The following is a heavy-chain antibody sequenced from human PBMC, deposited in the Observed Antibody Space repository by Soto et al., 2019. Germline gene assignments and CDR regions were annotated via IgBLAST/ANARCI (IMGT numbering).Heavy chain of an antibody. V-gene: IGHV4-59*01. CDR3: ARATYDYWSGYYYYYGMDG. D-gene: IGHD3-3*01. Sequence: SSETLSLTCTVSGGSISSYYWSWIRQPPGKGLEWIGYIYYSRSTNYNPSLKSRVTISVDTSKNQFSLKLSSVTAADTAVYYCARATYDYWSGYYYYYGMDGGGQATTVTVSS. CDR1: GGSISSYY. J-gene: IGHJ6*02. CDR2: IYYSRST.